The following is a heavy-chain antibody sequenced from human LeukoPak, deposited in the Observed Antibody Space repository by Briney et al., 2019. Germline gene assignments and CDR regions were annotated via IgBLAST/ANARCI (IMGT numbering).Heavy chain of an antibody. V-gene: IGHV4-61*02. Sequence: SETLSLTCTVSGGSMSSGCYYWHWIRQPAGKGLEWIGRIYTSGSTNYNPSLKSRVTISLDASKKQFSLKLTSVTAADSAVYYCARGNPLDYWGQGTLVTVSS. J-gene: IGHJ4*02. CDR3: ARGNPLDY. D-gene: IGHD1-14*01. CDR2: IYTSGST. CDR1: GGSMSSGCYY.